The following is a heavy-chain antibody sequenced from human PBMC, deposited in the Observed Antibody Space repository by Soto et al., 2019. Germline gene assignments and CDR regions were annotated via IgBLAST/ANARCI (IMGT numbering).Heavy chain of an antibody. D-gene: IGHD3-16*02. Sequence: EVQLVESGGGLVQPGGSLRLSCAASGFTFSSYSMNWVRQAPGKGLEWVSYISSSSSTIYYADSVKGRFTISRDNAKNSRYLQVNSLRDEDTGVYYCARAMITFGGVIADYYYYGMDVWGQGTTVTVSS. CDR2: ISSSSSTI. J-gene: IGHJ6*02. CDR3: ARAMITFGGVIADYYYYGMDV. V-gene: IGHV3-48*02. CDR1: GFTFSSYS.